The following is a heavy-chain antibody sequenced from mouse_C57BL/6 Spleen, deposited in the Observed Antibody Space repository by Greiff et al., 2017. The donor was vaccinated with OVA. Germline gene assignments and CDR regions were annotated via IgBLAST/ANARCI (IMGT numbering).Heavy chain of an antibody. Sequence: EVKLVESGGGLVKPGGSLKLSCAASGFTFSDYGMHWVRQAPEKGLEWVAYISSGSSTIYYADTVKGRFTISRDNAKNTLFLQMTSLRSEDTAMYYCARKYDGYPYYFDYWGQGTTLTVSS. CDR2: ISSGSSTI. V-gene: IGHV5-17*01. D-gene: IGHD2-3*01. J-gene: IGHJ2*01. CDR3: ARKYDGYPYYFDY. CDR1: GFTFSDYG.